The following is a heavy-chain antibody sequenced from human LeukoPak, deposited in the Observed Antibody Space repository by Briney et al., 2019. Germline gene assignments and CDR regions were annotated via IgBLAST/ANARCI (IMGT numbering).Heavy chain of an antibody. D-gene: IGHD3-10*01. V-gene: IGHV3-23*01. J-gene: IGHJ3*02. Sequence: GGSLRLSCAAFGFIFIDYAMSWVRQAPGKGLEWVSGITNSGGITYYADSVKGRFTISRDSSKNTLYLEMNSLRVEDTATYYCAKKEGRRVSGVFDMWGQGTMVTVSS. CDR3: AKKEGRRVSGVFDM. CDR1: GFIFIDYA. CDR2: ITNSGGIT.